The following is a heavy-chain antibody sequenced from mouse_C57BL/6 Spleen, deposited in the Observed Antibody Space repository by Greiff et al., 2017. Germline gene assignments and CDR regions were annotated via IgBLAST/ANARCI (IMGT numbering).Heavy chain of an antibody. D-gene: IGHD1-1*01. Sequence: QVQLQQPGAELVKPGASVKLSCKASGYTFTSYWMHWVKQRPGQGLEWIGMIHPNSGSTNYNEKFKSKATLTVDKSSSTAYMQLSSLTSEDSAVYYCARYGDGSSGDYWGQGTTLTVSS. CDR2: IHPNSGST. J-gene: IGHJ2*01. CDR1: GYTFTSYW. V-gene: IGHV1-64*01. CDR3: ARYGDGSSGDY.